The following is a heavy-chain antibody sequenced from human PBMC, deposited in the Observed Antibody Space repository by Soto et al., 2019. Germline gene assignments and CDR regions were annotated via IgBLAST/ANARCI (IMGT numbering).Heavy chain of an antibody. V-gene: IGHV4-59*13. J-gene: IGHJ4*02. CDR3: ARGSNSKFEGPIV. CDR1: GGTIGDYS. CDR2: IFYRGES. D-gene: IGHD2-2*01. Sequence: SETLSLTCSISGGTIGDYSWNWIRQPPWKGLEWIGYIFYRGESKYNPSHSPWSRVTISTGTSRNQVSLTLTSVTAADTAVYYCARGSNSKFEGPIVWAQGTLV.